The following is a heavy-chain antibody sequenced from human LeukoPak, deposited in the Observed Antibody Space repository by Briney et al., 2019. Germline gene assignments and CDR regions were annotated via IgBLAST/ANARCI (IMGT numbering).Heavy chain of an antibody. J-gene: IGHJ4*02. Sequence: PGGSLRLSCAASGFTFSNYWMAWVRQAPGKGLEWVGTIKQDGSEKYYVDSVKGRFTISRDNARNSLYLQMSSLRAEDTAVYYCAEVPGEAGYYDYWGQGTLVTVSS. CDR3: AEVPGEAGYYDY. CDR2: IKQDGSEK. CDR1: GFTFSNYW. D-gene: IGHD3-9*01. V-gene: IGHV3-7*01.